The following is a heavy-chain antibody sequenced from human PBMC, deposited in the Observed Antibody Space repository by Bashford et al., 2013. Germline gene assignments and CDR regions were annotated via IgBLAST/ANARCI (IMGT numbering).Heavy chain of an antibody. CDR3: ARSVADNTSALYGMDV. J-gene: IGHJ6*02. V-gene: IGHV5-51*01. D-gene: IGHD1-14*01. CDR2: IYPRDSDT. CDR1: GYSFGNYW. Sequence: GESLKISCKGSGYSFGNYWIAWVRQMPGKGLEWMGLIYPRDSDTRYSPSFQGQVTISVDKSINTAYLQWTSLKASDSAIYYCARSVADNTSALYGMDVWGQGTSVTVSS.